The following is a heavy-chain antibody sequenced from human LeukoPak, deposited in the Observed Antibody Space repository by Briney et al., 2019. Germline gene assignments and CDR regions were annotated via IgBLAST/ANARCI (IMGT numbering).Heavy chain of an antibody. Sequence: PGGSLRLSCEASGFTFDDHGMSWVRHAPGKGLEWVSAITWSGGSTDYADSVKGRFTISRDNARNSLPLQMSSLRAEDTALYYCARGSGTLRTPFDLWGQGTLVIVSS. V-gene: IGHV3-20*04. CDR1: GFTFDDHG. CDR3: ARGSGTLRTPFDL. J-gene: IGHJ4*02. CDR2: ITWSGGST. D-gene: IGHD1-26*01.